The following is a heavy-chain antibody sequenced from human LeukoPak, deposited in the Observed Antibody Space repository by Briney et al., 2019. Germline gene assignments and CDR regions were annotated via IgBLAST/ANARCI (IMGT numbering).Heavy chain of an antibody. V-gene: IGHV6-1*01. D-gene: IGHD6-6*01. CDR1: GDIVSSNSAA. CDR3: ARDLSLAMYE. CDR2: TYYRSKLYN. Sequence: PSQTLSLTCALSGDIVSSNSAAWNWIRQSPSRGLEWLGRTYYRSKLYNDYVVSVKSRITISPDTSKNQFSLQLNSVTPEDTAVYYCARDLSLAMYEWGQGTLVTVSS. J-gene: IGHJ4*02.